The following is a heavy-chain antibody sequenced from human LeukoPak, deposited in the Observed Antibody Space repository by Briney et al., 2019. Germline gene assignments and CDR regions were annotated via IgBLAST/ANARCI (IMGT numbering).Heavy chain of an antibody. J-gene: IGHJ3*02. Sequence: PGGSLRLSCAASGCTFISYSRNWVRQAPGKGLEWFSSMSSSSSYIYYADSVKGRFTISRDNAKNSLDLQMNSLRAEDTAVYYCARDLRLAHDAFDIWGQGTMVTVSS. V-gene: IGHV3-21*01. CDR1: GCTFISYS. CDR3: ARDLRLAHDAFDI. CDR2: MSSSSSYI.